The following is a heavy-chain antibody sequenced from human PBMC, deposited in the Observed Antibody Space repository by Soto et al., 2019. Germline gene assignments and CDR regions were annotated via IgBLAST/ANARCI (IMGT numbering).Heavy chain of an antibody. V-gene: IGHV1-69*01. D-gene: IGHD4-17*01. J-gene: IGHJ4*02. CDR3: ASTPRYGGNSLGFDY. CDR1: GGTFSSYA. Sequence: QVQLVQSGAEVKKPGSSVKVSCKASGGTFSSYAISWVRQAPGQGLEWMGGIIPIFGTANYAQKFQGSVTITADESTSTAYMELSSLRSEDTAVYYCASTPRYGGNSLGFDYWGQGTLVTVSS. CDR2: IIPIFGTA.